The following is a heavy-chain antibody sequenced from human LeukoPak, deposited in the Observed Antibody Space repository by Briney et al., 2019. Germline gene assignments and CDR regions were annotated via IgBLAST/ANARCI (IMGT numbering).Heavy chain of an antibody. CDR2: IWYDGSNK. D-gene: IGHD4-17*01. V-gene: IGHV3-33*01. J-gene: IGHJ4*02. Sequence: GRSLRLSCAASGFTFSSYGMHWVRQAPGKGPEWVAVIWYDGSNKYYADSVKGRFTISRDNSKNTLYLQMNSLRAEDTAVYYCAREDGDYPYYFDYWGQGTLVTVSS. CDR1: GFTFSSYG. CDR3: AREDGDYPYYFDY.